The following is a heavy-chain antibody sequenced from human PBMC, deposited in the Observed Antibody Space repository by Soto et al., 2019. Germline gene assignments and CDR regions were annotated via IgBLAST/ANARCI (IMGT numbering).Heavy chain of an antibody. CDR1: GFSLSTSGVG. CDR3: THKGPEDWPLDY. V-gene: IGHV2-5*02. CDR2: IYWDDSK. Sequence: QITLKESGPTLVRPTQTLTLTCAFSGFSLSTSGVGVGWIRQPPGKALEWLAVIYWDDSKHYSPSLRSRLTITKDTSKHQGVLTMTNMDPMDTGTYYCTHKGPEDWPLDYWGQGTLVTVSS. D-gene: IGHD3-9*01. J-gene: IGHJ4*02.